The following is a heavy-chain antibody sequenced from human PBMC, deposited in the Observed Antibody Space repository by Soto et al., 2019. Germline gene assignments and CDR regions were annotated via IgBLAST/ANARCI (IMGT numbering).Heavy chain of an antibody. CDR3: ASMPQRYCSGGSCYLDY. Sequence: GASVKVSCKASGGTFSSYAISWVRQAPGQGLEWMGGIIPILGIANYAQKFQGRVTITADKSTSTAYMELSSLRSEDTAVYYCASMPQRYCSGGSCYLDYWGQGTLVTVSS. CDR1: GGTFSSYA. V-gene: IGHV1-69*10. J-gene: IGHJ4*02. CDR2: IIPILGIA. D-gene: IGHD2-15*01.